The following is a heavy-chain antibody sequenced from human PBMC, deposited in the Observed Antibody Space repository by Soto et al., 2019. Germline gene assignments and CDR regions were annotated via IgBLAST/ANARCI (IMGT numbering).Heavy chain of an antibody. Sequence: KVTRKGSGLCITISLWRCVSKARRQRLEWIGWIVVGSGNTNYAQKFQERVTITRDMSTSTAYMELSSLRSEDTAVYYCAADIGDTSVNHGIGVWGQGTT. CDR1: GLCITISL. J-gene: IGHJ6*01. D-gene: IGHD5-18*01. V-gene: IGHV1-58*01. CDR3: AADIGDTSVNHGIGV. CDR2: IVVGSGNT.